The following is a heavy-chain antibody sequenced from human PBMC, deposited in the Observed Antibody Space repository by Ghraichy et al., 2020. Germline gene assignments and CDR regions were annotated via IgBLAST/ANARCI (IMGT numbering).Heavy chain of an antibody. CDR2: ISGSGGST. V-gene: IGHV3-23*01. D-gene: IGHD3-10*01. Sequence: GALRLSCAASGFTFSSYAMSWVRQAPGKGLEWVSAISGSGGSTYYADSVKGRFTISRDNSKNTLYLQMNSLRAEDTAVYYCAKRNLITMVRGEGGYYYGMDVWGQGTTVTVSS. CDR3: AKRNLITMVRGEGGYYYGMDV. J-gene: IGHJ6*02. CDR1: GFTFSSYA.